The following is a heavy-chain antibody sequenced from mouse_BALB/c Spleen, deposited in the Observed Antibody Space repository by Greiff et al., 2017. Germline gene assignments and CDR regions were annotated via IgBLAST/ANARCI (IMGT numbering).Heavy chain of an antibody. V-gene: IGHV1-9*01. CDR1: GYTFSSYW. Sequence: QVQLKESGAELMKPGASVKISCKATGYTFSSYWIEWVKQRPGHGLEWIGEILPGSGSTNYNEKFKGKATFTADTSSNTAYMQLSSLTSEDSAVYYCARWLRRDYYAMDYWGQGTSVTVSS. CDR2: ILPGSGST. J-gene: IGHJ4*01. D-gene: IGHD2-2*01. CDR3: ARWLRRDYYAMDY.